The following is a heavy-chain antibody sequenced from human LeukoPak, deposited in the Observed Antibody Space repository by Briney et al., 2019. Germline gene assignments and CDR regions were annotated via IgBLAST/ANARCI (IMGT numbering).Heavy chain of an antibody. D-gene: IGHD3-3*01. V-gene: IGHV3-23*01. CDR1: GFTFTTYA. CDR3: AKGYDFWSGYYDY. CDR2: ISGSGGTT. J-gene: IGHJ4*02. Sequence: GGSLRLSCAASGFTFTTYAMSWVRQAPGKGLEWVSAISGSGGTTYYADSVKGRFTISRDNSKNTLYLQMNSLRAEDTAVYYCAKGYDFWSGYYDYWGQGTLVTVSS.